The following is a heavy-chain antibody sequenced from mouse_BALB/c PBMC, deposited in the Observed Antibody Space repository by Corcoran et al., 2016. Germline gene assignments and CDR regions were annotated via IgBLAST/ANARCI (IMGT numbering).Heavy chain of an antibody. CDR1: GYTFTEYT. J-gene: IGHJ1*01. D-gene: IGHD1-1*01. CDR3: EGGRSYGYLDV. CDR2: INPNNGGT. V-gene: IGHV1-18*01. Sequence: EVQLHQSGPELVKPVASVKISCKTSGYTFTEYTMHWVKQSHGKSLEWIGGINPNNGGTSYNQQFKGKATLSVDKSSSTAYMELRSLTSEDSAVYYCEGGRSYGYLDVWGAGTTVTVSS.